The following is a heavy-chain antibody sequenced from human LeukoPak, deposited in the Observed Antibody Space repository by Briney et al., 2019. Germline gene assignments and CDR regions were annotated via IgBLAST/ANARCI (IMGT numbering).Heavy chain of an antibody. J-gene: IGHJ4*02. CDR1: GFTFSSYA. CDR3: AKAGWLQYERNLDY. CDR2: ISGSGGST. V-gene: IGHV3-23*01. D-gene: IGHD5-24*01. Sequence: GGSLKLSCAASGFTFSSYATSWVRQAPGKGLEWVSAISGSGGSTYYADSVKGRFAISRDNSKNTLYLQMNSLRAEDTAVYYCAKAGWLQYERNLDYWGQGTLVTVSS.